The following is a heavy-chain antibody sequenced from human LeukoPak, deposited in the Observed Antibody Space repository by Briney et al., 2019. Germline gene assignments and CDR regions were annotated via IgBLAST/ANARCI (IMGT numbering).Heavy chain of an antibody. CDR1: GFTFSSYE. J-gene: IGHJ4*02. CDR3: ARDVGAVAGTRSFDY. CDR2: ISSSGSTI. D-gene: IGHD6-19*01. Sequence: PGGPLRLSCAASGFTFSSYEMNWVRQAPGKGLEWVSYISSSGSTIYYADSVKGRFTISRDNAKNSLYLQMNSLRAEDTAVYYCARDVGAVAGTRSFDYWGQGTLVTVSS. V-gene: IGHV3-48*03.